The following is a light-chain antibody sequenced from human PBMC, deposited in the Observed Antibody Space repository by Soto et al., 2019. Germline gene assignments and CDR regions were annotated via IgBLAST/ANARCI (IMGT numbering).Light chain of an antibody. CDR2: GAS. Sequence: EIVLTQSPGTLPLSPGERATLSCRASQSVSSSYFAWHQQRFGQAPRLLIYGASSRATGIPDRFSGSGSGTDFTLTISRLEPEDFAVYYCQQYGSSSWTFGQGTKVDIK. CDR3: QQYGSSSWT. CDR1: QSVSSSY. J-gene: IGKJ1*01. V-gene: IGKV3-20*01.